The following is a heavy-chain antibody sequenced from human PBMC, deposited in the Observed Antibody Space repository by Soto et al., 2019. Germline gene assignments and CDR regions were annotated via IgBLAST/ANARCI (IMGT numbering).Heavy chain of an antibody. CDR2: ILYSGTT. J-gene: IGHJ4*02. D-gene: IGHD2-21*01. Sequence: QVQLQESGPGLVKPSQTLSLTCTVSGGSISSGDYYWSWIRQPPGKGLEWIGYILYSGTTNYNPSLERRLTISVAKSKNQFSLELSSVTAADTAVYYCARNVALEYWGRGTLVTVSS. CDR1: GGSISSGDYY. CDR3: ARNVALEY. V-gene: IGHV4-30-4*01.